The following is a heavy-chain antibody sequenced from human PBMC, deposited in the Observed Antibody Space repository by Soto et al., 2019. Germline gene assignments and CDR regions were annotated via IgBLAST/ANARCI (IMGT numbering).Heavy chain of an antibody. D-gene: IGHD3-22*01. CDR2: INHSGRT. Sequence: QVQLQQWGAGLLKPSETLSLTCAVYGGSFSGYYWSWIRQPPGKGLEWIGEINHSGRTKYNTSLKSRVPISVDTSKNQFSLKLSSVTAADTAVYYCARALREYYYDSSGYYPKYYFDYWGQGTLVTVSS. V-gene: IGHV4-34*01. CDR1: GGSFSGYY. CDR3: ARALREYYYDSSGYYPKYYFDY. J-gene: IGHJ4*02.